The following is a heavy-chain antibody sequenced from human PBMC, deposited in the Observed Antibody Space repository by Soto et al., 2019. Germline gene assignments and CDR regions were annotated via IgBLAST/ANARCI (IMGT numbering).Heavy chain of an antibody. Sequence: ASVKVSCKVSGYTLTELSMHWVRQAPGKGLEWMGGFDPEDGETIYAQKFQGRVTMTEDTSTDTAYMELSSLRSEDTAVYYCATTEGEELYSVGTFDIWGQGTMVTVS. CDR3: ATTEGEELYSVGTFDI. V-gene: IGHV1-24*01. J-gene: IGHJ3*02. D-gene: IGHD2-8*01. CDR2: FDPEDGET. CDR1: GYTLTELS.